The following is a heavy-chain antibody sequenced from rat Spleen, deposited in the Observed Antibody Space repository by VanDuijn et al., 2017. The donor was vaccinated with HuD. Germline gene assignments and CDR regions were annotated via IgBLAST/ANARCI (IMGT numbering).Heavy chain of an antibody. CDR2: IWTGGST. D-gene: IGHD1-7*01. J-gene: IGHJ2*01. V-gene: IGHV2S63*01. CDR3: ARGADTMGTQDFDY. CDR1: GFSLTDYS. Sequence: VQLKESGPGLVQPSQTLSLTCTVSGFSLTDYSVYWVRQPPGKGLEWMGVIWTGGSTAYNSLLKSRLSISRDTSKSQVFLKMNSLQTEDTATYYCARGADTMGTQDFDYWGQGVMVTVSS.